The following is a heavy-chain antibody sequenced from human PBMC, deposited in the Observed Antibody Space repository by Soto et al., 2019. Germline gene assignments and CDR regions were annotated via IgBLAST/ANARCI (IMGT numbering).Heavy chain of an antibody. J-gene: IGHJ4*02. CDR2: IYWDDDK. D-gene: IGHD4-17*01. CDR3: AHSRSAVTAFDS. V-gene: IGHV2-5*02. Sequence: QITLKESGPTLVKPTQTLTLTCTFSGFSLSTSGVGVGWIRQPPVKALQWLALIYWDDDKRYSPSLKSRLTITKDTSKNQVRLTMTNIDPVDTATYYRAHSRSAVTAFDSWGQGSLVTVSS. CDR1: GFSLSTSGVG.